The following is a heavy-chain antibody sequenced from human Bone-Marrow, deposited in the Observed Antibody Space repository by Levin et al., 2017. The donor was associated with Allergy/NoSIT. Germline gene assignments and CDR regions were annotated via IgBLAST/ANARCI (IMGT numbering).Heavy chain of an antibody. Sequence: SETLSLTCTVSGGSISSYYWSWIRQPPGNGLEWIGYIYYSGSTNYNPSLKSRVTISVDTSKNQFSLKLSSVTAADTAVYYCARISSSWPRNDAFDIWGQGTMVTVSS. J-gene: IGHJ3*02. CDR1: GGSISSYY. CDR2: IYYSGST. D-gene: IGHD6-13*01. CDR3: ARISSSWPRNDAFDI. V-gene: IGHV4-59*01.